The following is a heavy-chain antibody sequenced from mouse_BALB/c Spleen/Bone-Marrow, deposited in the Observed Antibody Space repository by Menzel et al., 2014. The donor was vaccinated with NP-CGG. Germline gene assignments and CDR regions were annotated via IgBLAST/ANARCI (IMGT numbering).Heavy chain of an antibody. V-gene: IGHV1S81*02. Sequence: QVQLQQSGAELVKPGASVKLSCKASGYSFXNCYMYWVKRRPGRGLEWIGEINPSNGGTNFNEKFKNKATLTVDKSSSTAYMQLSSLTSEDSAVYYCTRSNYGYWYFDVWGAGTTVTVSS. CDR2: INPSNGGT. J-gene: IGHJ1*01. CDR1: GYSFXNCY. D-gene: IGHD1-1*01. CDR3: TRSNYGYWYFDV.